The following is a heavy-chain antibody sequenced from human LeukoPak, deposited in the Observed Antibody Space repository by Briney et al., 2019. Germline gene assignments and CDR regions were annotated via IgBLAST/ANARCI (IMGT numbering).Heavy chain of an antibody. D-gene: IGHD6-19*01. V-gene: IGHV4-59*08. Sequence: PSETLSLTRTVSGGSISRYYLGRIPQPPRKGLEWVGYIYYSGSTNYNPSLKSRVTISVDTSKNQFSLKLSSVTAADTAVYYCARLEGGSGWYYFDYWGQGTLVTVSS. J-gene: IGHJ4*02. CDR2: IYYSGST. CDR3: ARLEGGSGWYYFDY. CDR1: GGSISRYY.